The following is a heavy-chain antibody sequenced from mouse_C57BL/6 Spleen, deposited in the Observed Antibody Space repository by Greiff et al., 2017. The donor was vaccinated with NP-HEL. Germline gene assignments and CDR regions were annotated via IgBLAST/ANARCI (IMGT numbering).Heavy chain of an antibody. CDR2: INPNNGGT. D-gene: IGHD2-3*01. CDR3: ARGQRWLLPYYFDY. Sequence: EVKLLESGPELVKPGASVKIPCKASGYTFTDYNMDWVKQSHGKSLEWIGDINPNNGGTIYNQKFKGKATLTVDKSSSTAYMELRSLTSEDTAVYYCARGQRWLLPYYFDYWGQGTTLTVSS. V-gene: IGHV1-18*01. CDR1: GYTFTDYN. J-gene: IGHJ2*01.